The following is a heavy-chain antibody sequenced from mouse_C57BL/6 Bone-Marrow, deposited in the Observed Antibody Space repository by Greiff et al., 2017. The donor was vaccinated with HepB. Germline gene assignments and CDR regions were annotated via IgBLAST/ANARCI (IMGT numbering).Heavy chain of an antibody. CDR2: IYPGGGYT. CDR1: GYTFTNYW. CDR3: AREGVYYSNSYWYFEV. D-gene: IGHD2-5*01. V-gene: IGHV1-63*01. J-gene: IGHJ1*03. Sequence: VQLQQSGAELVRPGTSVKMSCKASGYTFTNYWIGWAKQRPGHGLEWIGDIYPGGGYTKYNEKFKGKATLTADKSSSTAYMQFSSLTSEDSAIYYCAREGVYYSNSYWYFEVWGTGTTVTVAS.